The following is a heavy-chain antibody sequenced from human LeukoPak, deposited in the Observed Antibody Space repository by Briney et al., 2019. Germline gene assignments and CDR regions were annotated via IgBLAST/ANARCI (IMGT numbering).Heavy chain of an antibody. CDR3: TRYGSGSYGPPYYMDV. V-gene: IGHV3-23*01. J-gene: IGHJ6*03. Sequence: GGSLRLSCVVSGFTFSSYGMTWVRQAPGKGLEWVSAISGSGGSTYYADSVKGRFTIPRDNSKNTLYLQMNSLRAEDTAVYYCTRYGSGSYGPPYYMDVWGKGTTVTVSS. CDR1: GFTFSSYG. CDR2: ISGSGGST. D-gene: IGHD3-10*01.